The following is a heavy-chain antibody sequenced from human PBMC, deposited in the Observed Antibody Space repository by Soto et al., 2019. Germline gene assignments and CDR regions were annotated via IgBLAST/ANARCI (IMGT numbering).Heavy chain of an antibody. CDR1: GFSFGGYS. CDR2: ISHDGSTT. CDR3: VRIGYGYSYGQGFDY. J-gene: IGHJ4*02. Sequence: TGGSLRLSCAASGFSFGGYSMHWVRQAPGKGLEWVAVISHDGSTTFYADSVKGRFTIARDNSKSTLSLQMNSLGPEDTAVYYCVRIGYGYSYGQGFDYWGQGALVTVSS. V-gene: IGHV3-30-3*01. D-gene: IGHD5-18*01.